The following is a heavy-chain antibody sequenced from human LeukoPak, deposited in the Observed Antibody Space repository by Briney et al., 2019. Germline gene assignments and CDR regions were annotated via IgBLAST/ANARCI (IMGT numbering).Heavy chain of an antibody. CDR3: ARDAPYYYYGMDV. Sequence: ASVTVSCKASGYTSTGYYMHWVRQAPGQGLEWMGWINPNSGGTNYAQKFQGWVTMTRDTSISTAYMELSRLRSDDTAVYYCARDAPYYYYGMDVWGQGTTVTVSS. J-gene: IGHJ6*02. V-gene: IGHV1-2*04. CDR1: GYTSTGYY. CDR2: INPNSGGT.